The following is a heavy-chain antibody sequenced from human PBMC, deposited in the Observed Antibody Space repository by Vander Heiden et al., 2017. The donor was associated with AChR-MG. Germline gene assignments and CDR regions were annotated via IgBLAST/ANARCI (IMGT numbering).Heavy chain of an antibody. Sequence: QVQLQEPGPGLVKHSQTLSLTRTVPGGSISIGGYYWSWIRQHPGKGLEWIGYIYYGGSTYYNPSLKSRVTISVDTSKNQFSLKLSSVTAADTAVYYCAREKRTGTTFLDYWGHVTLVTVSS. CDR3: AREKRTGTTFLDY. V-gene: IGHV4-31*03. CDR1: GGSISIGGYY. D-gene: IGHD1-1*01. J-gene: IGHJ4*01. CDR2: IYYGGST.